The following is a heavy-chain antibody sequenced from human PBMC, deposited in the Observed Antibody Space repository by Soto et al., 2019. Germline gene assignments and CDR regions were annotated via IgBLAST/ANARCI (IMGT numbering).Heavy chain of an antibody. CDR1: GFTFSSYA. V-gene: IGHV3-30-3*01. Sequence: QVQLVESGGGVVQPGRSLRLSCAASGFTFSSYAMHWVRQAPGKGLEWVAVISYDGSNKYYADSVKGRFTISRDNSKNTLYLQRNSLRAEDTDVYYCARAGYGDYGGLDYWGQGTLVTVAS. J-gene: IGHJ4*02. CDR2: ISYDGSNK. CDR3: ARAGYGDYGGLDY. D-gene: IGHD4-17*01.